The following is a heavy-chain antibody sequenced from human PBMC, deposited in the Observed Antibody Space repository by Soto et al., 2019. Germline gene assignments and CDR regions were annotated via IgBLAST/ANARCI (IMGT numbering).Heavy chain of an antibody. CDR2: IIPIFGTA. CDR3: ARDRGGSSGYYPDAFDI. J-gene: IGHJ3*02. D-gene: IGHD3-22*01. Sequence: SVKVSCKASGGTFSSYAISWVRQAPGQGLEWMGGIIPIFGTANYAQKFQGRVTITADESTSTAYMELSSLRSEDTAVYYCARDRGGSSGYYPDAFDIWGQGTMVTVSS. V-gene: IGHV1-69*13. CDR1: GGTFSSYA.